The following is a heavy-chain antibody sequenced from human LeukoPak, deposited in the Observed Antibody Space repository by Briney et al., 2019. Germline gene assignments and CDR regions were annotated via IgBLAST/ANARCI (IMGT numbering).Heavy chain of an antibody. CDR3: ARDKIPAAGTPRGFDP. D-gene: IGHD6-13*01. CDR2: ITTSSSYT. J-gene: IGHJ5*02. Sequence: GGSLRLSCEASGFSFSNMDWVRQTPGKGLEWISSITTSSSYTFYADSVKGRFTISRDNARNSLYLQMNSLRAEDTAVYYCARDKIPAAGTPRGFDPWGQGTLVTVSS. CDR1: GFSFSN. V-gene: IGHV3-21*01.